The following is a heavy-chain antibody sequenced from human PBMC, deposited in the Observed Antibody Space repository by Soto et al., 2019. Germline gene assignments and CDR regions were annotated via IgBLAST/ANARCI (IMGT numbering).Heavy chain of an antibody. CDR2: INHSGST. CDR1: GGSFSGYY. Sequence: PSETLSLTCAVYGGSFSGYYWSWIRQPPGKGLEWIGEINHSGSTNYNPSLKSRVTISVDTSKNQFSLKLSSVTAADTAVYYCARGTPRGRFLEYYRNYYYYYYVDVWAKGTTVTVSS. V-gene: IGHV4-34*01. CDR3: ARGTPRGRFLEYYRNYYYYYYVDV. D-gene: IGHD3-3*01. J-gene: IGHJ6*03.